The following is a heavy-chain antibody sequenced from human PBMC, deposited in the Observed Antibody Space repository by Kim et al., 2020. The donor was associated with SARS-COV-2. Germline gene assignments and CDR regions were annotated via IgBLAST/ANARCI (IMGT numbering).Heavy chain of an antibody. CDR1: GRSFSGYY. V-gene: IGHV4-34*01. D-gene: IGHD3-10*01. CDR3: ARGKSEYFGSGRARSFDL. Sequence: SETLSLTCAVYGRSFSGYYWTLIRQAPGTGLQWIGEITQTGTSNYDPSFRGRVTISVAASEKQFSLVLTSATAADTAVYYCARGKSEYFGSGRARSFDLWGRGSLVTVSS. J-gene: IGHJ2*01. CDR2: ITQTGTS.